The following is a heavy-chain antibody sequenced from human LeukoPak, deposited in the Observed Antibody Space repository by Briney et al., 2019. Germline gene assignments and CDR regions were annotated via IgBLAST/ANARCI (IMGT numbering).Heavy chain of an antibody. J-gene: IGHJ4*02. CDR3: ARDYSDFWSGYYPY. CDR1: GYTLTELS. V-gene: IGHV1-24*01. Sequence: ASVKVSCKVSGYTLTELSMHWVRQAPGKGLEWMGGFDPEDGETIYAQKFQGRVTITADESTSTAYMELSSLRSEDTAVYYCARDYSDFWSGYYPYWGQGTLVTVSS. D-gene: IGHD3-3*01. CDR2: FDPEDGET.